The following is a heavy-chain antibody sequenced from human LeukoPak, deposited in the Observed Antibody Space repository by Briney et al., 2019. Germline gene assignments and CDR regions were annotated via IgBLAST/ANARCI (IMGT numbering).Heavy chain of an antibody. CDR2: IYYSGST. V-gene: IGHV4-39*01. J-gene: IGHJ4*02. Sequence: PSETLSLTCTVSGGPISSSSYYLGWIRQPPGKGLEWIGSIYYSGSTYYNPSLKSRVTISVDTSKNQFSLKLSSVTAADTAVYYCAIFSSWYNYWGQGTLVTVSS. CDR3: AIFSSWYNY. CDR1: GGPISSSSYY. D-gene: IGHD6-13*01.